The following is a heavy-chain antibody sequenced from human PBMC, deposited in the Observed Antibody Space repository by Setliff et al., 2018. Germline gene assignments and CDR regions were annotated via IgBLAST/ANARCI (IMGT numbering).Heavy chain of an antibody. CDR3: ARGGCSATSCLDY. J-gene: IGHJ4*02. Sequence: PGGSLRLSCAASGFTFTSYSMNWVRQAPGMRLEWVSYIHKSGATIYYADSVKGRFTISRDSATNSLYLQMSSLEAEDTAVYYCARGGCSATSCLDYWGQGILVTVSS. V-gene: IGHV3-48*01. CDR1: GFTFTSYS. D-gene: IGHD2-2*01. CDR2: IHKSGATI.